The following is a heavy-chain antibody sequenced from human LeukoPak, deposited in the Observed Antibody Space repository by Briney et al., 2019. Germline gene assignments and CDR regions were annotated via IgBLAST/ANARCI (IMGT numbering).Heavy chain of an antibody. D-gene: IGHD2-2*01. J-gene: IGHJ4*02. CDR2: IIPIFGTA. CDR3: ARDSSGVSTRPDDY. CDR1: GCIYSHYP. Sequence: VHVTCKCSGCIYSHYPIRGLRQPRGQGLEWMGGIIPIFGTANDAQKFQGRVTITADESTSTAYMELSSLRSEDTAVYYCARDSSGVSTRPDDYWGQGTLVTVSS. V-gene: IGHV1-69*13.